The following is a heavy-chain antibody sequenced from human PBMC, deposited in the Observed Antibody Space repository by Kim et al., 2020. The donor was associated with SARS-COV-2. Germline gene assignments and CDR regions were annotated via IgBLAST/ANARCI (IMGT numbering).Heavy chain of an antibody. CDR3: AKALTKGPAWFGESTMDV. D-gene: IGHD3-10*01. CDR2: ISWNSGTI. V-gene: IGHV3-9*01. Sequence: GGSLRFSCAASGFTFGDYAMHWVRQAPGKGLEWVSGISWNSGTIVYADSVKGRFTISRDNAKNSLYLQMNSLRAEDTALYYCAKALTKGPAWFGESTMDVWGQGTTVTVSS. CDR1: GFTFGDYA. J-gene: IGHJ6*02.